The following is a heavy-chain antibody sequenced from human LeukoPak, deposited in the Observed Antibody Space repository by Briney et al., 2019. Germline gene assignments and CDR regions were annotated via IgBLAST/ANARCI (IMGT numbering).Heavy chain of an antibody. D-gene: IGHD2-2*01. CDR2: ISSSSSYI. CDR1: GFTVSSNY. Sequence: GGSLRLSCAASGFTVSSNYMSRVRQAPGKGLEWVSSISSSSSYIYYADSVKGRFTISRDNTKNSLYLQMNSLRAEDTAVFYCATGYCSTSNCYRSRFDYWGQGTLVTVSS. J-gene: IGHJ4*02. CDR3: ATGYCSTSNCYRSRFDY. V-gene: IGHV3-21*01.